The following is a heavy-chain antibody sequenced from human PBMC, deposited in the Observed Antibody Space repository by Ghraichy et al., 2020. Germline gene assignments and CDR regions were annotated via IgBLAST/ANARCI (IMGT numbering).Heavy chain of an antibody. V-gene: IGHV3-30*12. D-gene: IGHD4-17*01. CDR3: ARDNEAATVLHY. J-gene: IGHJ4*02. CDR1: GFAINKYA. Sequence: GGSLRLSCAASGFAINKYAIHWVRQAPGKGLEWVTVVSKDGSSGNYADSVKGRFTISRDNSKNTLYLQMNGLRAEDTAVYYCARDNEAATVLHYWGRGTLVTVSS. CDR2: VSKDGSSG.